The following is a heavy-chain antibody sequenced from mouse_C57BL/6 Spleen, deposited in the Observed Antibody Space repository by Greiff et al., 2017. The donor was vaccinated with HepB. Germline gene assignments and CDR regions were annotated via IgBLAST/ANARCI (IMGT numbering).Heavy chain of an antibody. CDR1: GFNIKNTY. J-gene: IGHJ4*01. Sequence: VQLKQSVAELVRPGASVKLSCTASGFNIKNTYMHWVKQRPEQGLEWIGRIDPANGNTKYAPKFQGKATITADTSSNTAYLQLSSLTSEDTAIYYCASPSITTVVAGGYYYAMDYWGQGTSVTVSS. CDR2: IDPANGNT. CDR3: ASPSITTVVAGGYYYAMDY. D-gene: IGHD1-1*01. V-gene: IGHV14-3*01.